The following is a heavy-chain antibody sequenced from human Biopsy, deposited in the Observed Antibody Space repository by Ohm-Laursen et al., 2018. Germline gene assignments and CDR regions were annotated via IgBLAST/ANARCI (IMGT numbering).Heavy chain of an antibody. CDR2: ISGYNGNT. V-gene: IGHV1-18*01. Sequence: ASVKVSCNVSGYKFTSYGMSWVRQAPGQGFEWMGRISGYNGNTNYAQKFQGRITVTIDAATSTGYMDLRSLKSDDTAVYYCARIAAAGWDDYWGQGTLVTVSS. D-gene: IGHD6-25*01. CDR1: GYKFTSYG. J-gene: IGHJ4*02. CDR3: ARIAAAGWDDY.